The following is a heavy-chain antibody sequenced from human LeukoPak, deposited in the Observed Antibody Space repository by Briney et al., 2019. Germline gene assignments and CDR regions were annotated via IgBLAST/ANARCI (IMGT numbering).Heavy chain of an antibody. J-gene: IGHJ4*02. CDR3: ARSGDYGDYTAY. CDR1: GFTFSSYN. CDR2: ISTSSRNI. D-gene: IGHD4-17*01. V-gene: IGHV3-48*02. Sequence: GGSLRLSCAASGFTFSSYNMNWVRQAPGKGLEWVSYISTSSRNIQYADSVKGRFTISRDNAKNSVYLQMNSLRDGDTAVYYCARSGDYGDYTAYWGQGTLVTVSS.